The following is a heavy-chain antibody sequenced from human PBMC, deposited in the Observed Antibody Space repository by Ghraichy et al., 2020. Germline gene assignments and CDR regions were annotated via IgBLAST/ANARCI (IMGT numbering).Heavy chain of an antibody. D-gene: IGHD3-16*01. CDR1: GLSLSGLW. Sequence: LSLTCAGSGLSLSGLWMNWVRQAPGKGLEWVAIIKQDGSQKNYVDSVKGRFTISRDNAKNSAYLQMNSLRADDTAMYFCVGGYGWLPDFWGQGTLVTVSS. CDR3: VGGYGWLPDF. CDR2: IKQDGSQK. J-gene: IGHJ4*02. V-gene: IGHV3-7*03.